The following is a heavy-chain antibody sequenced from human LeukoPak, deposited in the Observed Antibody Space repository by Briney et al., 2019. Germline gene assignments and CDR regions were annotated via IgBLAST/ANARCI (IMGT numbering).Heavy chain of an antibody. V-gene: IGHV4-34*01. J-gene: IGHJ2*01. Sequence: SETLSLTCAVYGGSFSGYYWSWIRQPPGKGLEWIGEINHSGSTNYNPSLKSRVTISVDTSKNQFSLKLSSVTAADTAVYYCARDRGYCSTTTCLYWYFDLWGRGTLVTVSS. CDR3: ARDRGYCSTTTCLYWYFDL. D-gene: IGHD2-2*01. CDR2: INHSGST. CDR1: GGSFSGYY.